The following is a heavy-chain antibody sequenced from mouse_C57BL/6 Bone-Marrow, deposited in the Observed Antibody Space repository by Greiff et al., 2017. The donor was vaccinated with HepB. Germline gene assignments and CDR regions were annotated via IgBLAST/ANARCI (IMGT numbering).Heavy chain of an antibody. CDR2: INSNDGTT. CDR1: GFTFSLYG. J-gene: IGHJ3*01. D-gene: IGHD3-3*01. Sequence: EVNVVESGGGLVQPGGSLKLSCAASGFTFSLYGMSWVRQTPDKRLELVASINSNDGTTYYADTIKGRVTITRDNAKNTLYLQMSSLKSEDTAMYYCARRDLFVYWGQGTLVTVSA. CDR3: ARRDLFVY. V-gene: IGHV5-6-3*01.